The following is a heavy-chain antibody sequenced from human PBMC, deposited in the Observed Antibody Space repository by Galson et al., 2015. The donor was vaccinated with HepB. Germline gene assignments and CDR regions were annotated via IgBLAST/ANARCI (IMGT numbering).Heavy chain of an antibody. CDR2: ISYDGSNK. V-gene: IGHV3-30-3*01. CDR3: AREYSSGWSPPKGLDY. J-gene: IGHJ4*02. D-gene: IGHD6-19*01. Sequence: SLRLSCAASGFTFSSYAMHWVRQAPGKGLEWVAVISYDGSNKYYADSVKGRFTISRDNSKNTLYLQMNSLRAEDTAVYYCAREYSSGWSPPKGLDYWGQGTLVTVSS. CDR1: GFTFSSYA.